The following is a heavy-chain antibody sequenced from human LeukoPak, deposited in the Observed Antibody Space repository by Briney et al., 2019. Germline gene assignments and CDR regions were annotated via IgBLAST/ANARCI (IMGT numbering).Heavy chain of an antibody. V-gene: IGHV3-23*01. CDR3: AKDRGPYSSSPSDY. Sequence: GGSLRLSCAASGFTFSSYEMNWVRQAPGKGLEWVSVVSGSGSTYYADSVKGRFTISRDNSKNTLYLQMNSLRAEDTAVYYCAKDRGPYSSSPSDYWGQGTLVTVSS. D-gene: IGHD6-6*01. J-gene: IGHJ4*02. CDR1: GFTFSSYE. CDR2: VSGSGST.